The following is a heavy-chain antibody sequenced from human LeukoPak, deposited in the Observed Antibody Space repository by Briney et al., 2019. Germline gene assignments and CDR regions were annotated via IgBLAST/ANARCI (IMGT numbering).Heavy chain of an antibody. CDR3: AREGGSKNWFDP. J-gene: IGHJ5*02. Sequence: GGSLRLSCAASGFTFSSYEMNWVRQPPGKGLEWISYVTSSGGTTYYADSVKGRFTISRDNAKNSLYLQMNSLRAEDTAVYYCAREGGSKNWFDPWGQGTLVTVSS. D-gene: IGHD1-26*01. V-gene: IGHV3-48*03. CDR1: GFTFSSYE. CDR2: VTSSGGTT.